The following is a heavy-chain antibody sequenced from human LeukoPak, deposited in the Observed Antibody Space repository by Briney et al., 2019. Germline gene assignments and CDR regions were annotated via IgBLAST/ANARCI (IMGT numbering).Heavy chain of an antibody. V-gene: IGHV1-69*05. D-gene: IGHD5-18*01. CDR1: GGTFSSYA. CDR2: IIPIFGTA. J-gene: IGHJ4*02. CDR3: ASGNTIGGSWIQLWLDY. Sequence: SVKVSCKASGGTFSSYAISWVRQAPGQGLEWMGRIIPIFGTANYAQKFQGRVTITTDESTSTAYMELSSLRSEDTAVYYCASGNTIGGSWIQLWLDYWGQGTLVTVSS.